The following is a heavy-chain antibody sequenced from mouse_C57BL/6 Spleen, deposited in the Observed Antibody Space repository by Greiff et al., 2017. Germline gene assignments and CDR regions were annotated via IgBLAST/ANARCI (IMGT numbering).Heavy chain of an antibody. V-gene: IGHV1-15*01. CDR3: TRRIPDRYYYAMDY. D-gene: IGHD3-2*01. CDR1: GYTFTDYE. CDR2: IDPATGGT. Sequence: VQLLESGAELVRPGASVTLSCKASGYTFTDYEMHWVKQTPVHGLEWIGAIDPATGGTAYNQKFKGKAILTADKSSSTAYLELRSLTSEDSAVYYCTRRIPDRYYYAMDYWGQGTSVTVSS. J-gene: IGHJ4*01.